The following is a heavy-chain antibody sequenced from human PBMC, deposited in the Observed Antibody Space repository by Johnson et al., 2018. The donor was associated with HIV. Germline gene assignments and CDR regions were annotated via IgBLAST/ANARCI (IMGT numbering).Heavy chain of an antibody. D-gene: IGHD3-3*01. V-gene: IGHV3-30*04. J-gene: IGHJ3*02. CDR3: GREGRGRGGITIFGDAFDI. CDR1: GFTFNNFA. Sequence: QVQLVESGGGVVQPGRSLRLSCAASGFTFNNFAMHWVRQAPGKGLEWVALISYDGSNKYYADSVKGRFTISRDNSKNTLYLQMNGLRSEDTAVYYCGREGRGRGGITIFGDAFDIWGQGTMVTVSS. CDR2: ISYDGSNK.